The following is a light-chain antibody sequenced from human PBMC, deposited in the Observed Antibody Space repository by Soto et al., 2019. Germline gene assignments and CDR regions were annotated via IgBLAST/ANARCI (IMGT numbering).Light chain of an antibody. J-gene: IGKJ4*01. CDR2: DAS. V-gene: IGKV3-11*01. CDR3: QQRSKWPLT. CDR1: QSISTY. Sequence: EIVLTQSPATLSLSPGERATLSCRASQSISTYLGWYQQKPGQAPRLLIYDASNRAAGIPARFSGSGSGTEFTLTISSLEPEDFAVYYCQQRSKWPLTCGGGTKVELK.